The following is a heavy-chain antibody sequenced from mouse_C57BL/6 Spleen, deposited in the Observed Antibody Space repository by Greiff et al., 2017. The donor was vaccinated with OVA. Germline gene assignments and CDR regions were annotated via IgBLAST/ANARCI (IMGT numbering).Heavy chain of an antibody. D-gene: IGHD1-2*01. CDR2: ISSGGSYT. CDR1: GFTFSSYG. V-gene: IGHV5-6*01. CDR3: ASANGAMDY. Sequence: EVQLVESGGDLVKPGGSLKISCAASGFTFSSYGMSWVRQTPDKRLEWVANISSGGSYTYYPDSVKGRVTITRDNAKNTLYLQMSSLKSEDTAMYYCASANGAMDYWGQGTSVTVSS. J-gene: IGHJ4*01.